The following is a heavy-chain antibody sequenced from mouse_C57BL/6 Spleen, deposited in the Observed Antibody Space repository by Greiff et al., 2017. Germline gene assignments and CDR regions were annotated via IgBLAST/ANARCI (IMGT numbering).Heavy chain of an antibody. Sequence: QVQLQQPGAELVKPGASVKLSCKASGYTFTSYWMHWVKQRPGQGLEWIGEIDPSDSYTNYNQKFKGKSTLTVDKSSSTAYMQLSSLTSEDSAVYYCATYGNPPDYWYFDVWGTGTTVTVSS. V-gene: IGHV1-69*01. CDR3: ATYGNPPDYWYFDV. J-gene: IGHJ1*03. CDR1: GYTFTSYW. D-gene: IGHD1-1*02. CDR2: IDPSDSYT.